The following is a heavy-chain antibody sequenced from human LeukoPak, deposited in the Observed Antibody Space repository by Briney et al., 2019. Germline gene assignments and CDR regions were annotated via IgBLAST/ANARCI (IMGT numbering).Heavy chain of an antibody. CDR1: GGSISSYY. V-gene: IGHV4-4*07. Sequence: SETLSLTCTASGGSISSYYWSWIRQPAGKGLEWIGRIYTSGSTNYNPSLKSRVTISVDKSKNQFSLKLSSVTAADTAVYYCARDLGTSNYGYWGQGTLVTVSS. CDR3: ARDLGTSNYGY. D-gene: IGHD4-11*01. CDR2: IYTSGST. J-gene: IGHJ4*02.